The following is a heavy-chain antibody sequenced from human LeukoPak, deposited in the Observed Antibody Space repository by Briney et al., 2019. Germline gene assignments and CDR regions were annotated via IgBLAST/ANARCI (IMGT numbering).Heavy chain of an antibody. CDR3: AKDPGGYFAFYDY. CDR2: ISGSGGST. Sequence: GGSLRLSCAASGFTVSSNYMSWVRQAPGKGLEWVSAISGSGGSTYYADSVKGRFTISRDNSKNTLYLQMNSLRAEDTAVYYCAKDPGGYFAFYDYWGQGTLVTVSS. V-gene: IGHV3-23*01. D-gene: IGHD2-15*01. J-gene: IGHJ4*02. CDR1: GFTVSSNY.